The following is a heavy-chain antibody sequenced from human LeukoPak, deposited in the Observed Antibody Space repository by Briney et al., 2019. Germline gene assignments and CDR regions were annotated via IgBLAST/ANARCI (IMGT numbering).Heavy chain of an antibody. CDR3: ARVRRDGYNYAFDI. CDR2: INTNTGNP. V-gene: IGHV7-4-1*02. J-gene: IGHJ3*02. Sequence: ASVKVSCTASGYTFTSYAMNWVRQAPGQGLEWMGWINTNTGNPTYAQGFTGRFVFSLDTSVSTAYLQISSLKAEDTAVYYCARVRRDGYNYAFDIWGQGTMVTVSS. CDR1: GYTFTSYA. D-gene: IGHD5-24*01.